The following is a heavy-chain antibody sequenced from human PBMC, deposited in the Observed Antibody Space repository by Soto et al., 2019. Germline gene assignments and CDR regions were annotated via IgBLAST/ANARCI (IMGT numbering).Heavy chain of an antibody. CDR1: GGTFSSYA. V-gene: IGHV1-69*01. J-gene: IGHJ4*02. CDR3: ARVFLGGDGYKGVFDY. D-gene: IGHD1-1*01. Sequence: QVQLVQSGAEVKKPGSSVKVSCKASGGTFSSYAISWVRQAPGQGLEWMGGIIPIFGTANYAQKFQGRVTIAADESTSTAYMELSSLRSEDTAGYYCARVFLGGDGYKGVFDYWGQGTLVTVSS. CDR2: IIPIFGTA.